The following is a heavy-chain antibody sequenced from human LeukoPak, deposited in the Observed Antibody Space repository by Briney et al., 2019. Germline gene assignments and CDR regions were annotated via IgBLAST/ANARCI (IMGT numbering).Heavy chain of an antibody. V-gene: IGHV3-9*01. Sequence: GGSLRLSCAVSGFTFDDYAMHRVRQVPGKGLEWVSGINWNSDSIGYADSVKGRFTTSRDNAKNSLYLQMNSLRAEDTAFYYCAINGGGDSGYGNFDYWGQGTLVTVSS. J-gene: IGHJ4*02. CDR1: GFTFDDYA. CDR2: INWNSDSI. D-gene: IGHD5-12*01. CDR3: AINGGGDSGYGNFDY.